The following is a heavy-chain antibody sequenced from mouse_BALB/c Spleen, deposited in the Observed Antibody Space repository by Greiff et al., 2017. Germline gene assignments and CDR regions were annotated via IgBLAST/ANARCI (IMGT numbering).Heavy chain of an antibody. CDR2: IRSKSNNYAT. J-gene: IGHJ2*01. CDR1: GFTFNTYA. Sequence: DVMLVESGGGLVQPKGSLKLSCAASGFTFNTYAMNWVRQAPGKGLEWVARIRSKSNNYATYYADSVKDRFTISRDDSQSMLYLQMNNLKTEDTAMYYCVRQGNDYWGQGTTLTVSS. D-gene: IGHD2-1*01. V-gene: IGHV10-1*02. CDR3: VRQGNDY.